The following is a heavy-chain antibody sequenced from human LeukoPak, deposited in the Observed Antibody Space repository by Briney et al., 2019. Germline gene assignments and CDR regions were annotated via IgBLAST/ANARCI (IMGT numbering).Heavy chain of an antibody. D-gene: IGHD3-16*01. Sequence: GGSLSLSCTTSGFTFGTHTMQWFRQAPGKGLQWIVFIRSSGTTQYAASVKGRFTISRDDSKSIAYLQMNSLKTEDTAVYYCTRDRFYVWFDPWGQGTLVTVSS. CDR2: IRSSGTT. CDR1: GFTFGTHT. V-gene: IGHV3-49*03. J-gene: IGHJ5*02. CDR3: TRDRFYVWFDP.